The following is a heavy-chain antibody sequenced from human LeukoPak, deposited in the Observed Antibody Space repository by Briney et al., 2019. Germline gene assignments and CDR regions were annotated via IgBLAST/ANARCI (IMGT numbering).Heavy chain of an antibody. D-gene: IGHD2-15*01. CDR2: IWYDGSNK. CDR3: ARVLCSGGTCLDAFDI. Sequence: GGSLRLSCVASGFTFSSYGMYWVRQAPGKGLEWVAAIWYDGSNKYYADSVKGRLTISRDNSKNTLYLQMNSLRAEDTAVYYCARVLCSGGTCLDAFDIWGQGTMVTVSS. J-gene: IGHJ3*02. V-gene: IGHV3-33*01. CDR1: GFTFSSYG.